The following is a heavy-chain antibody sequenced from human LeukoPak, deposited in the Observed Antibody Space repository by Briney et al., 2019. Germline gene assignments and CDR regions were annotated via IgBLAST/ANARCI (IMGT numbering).Heavy chain of an antibody. V-gene: IGHV4-34*01. D-gene: IGHD1-26*01. J-gene: IGHJ5*02. CDR3: ARGREKIVGATRRNWFDP. Sequence: SETLSLTCAVYGGSFSGYYWSWIRQPPGKGLEWIGEINHSGSTNYNPSLKSRVTISVDTSKNQFSLKLSSVTAADTAVYYCARGREKIVGATRRNWFDPWGQGTLVTVSS. CDR1: GGSFSGYY. CDR2: INHSGST.